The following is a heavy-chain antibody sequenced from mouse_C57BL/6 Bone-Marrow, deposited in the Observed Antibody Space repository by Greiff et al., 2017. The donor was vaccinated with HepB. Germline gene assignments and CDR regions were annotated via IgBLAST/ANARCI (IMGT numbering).Heavy chain of an antibody. Sequence: QVQLKESGPGLVAPSQCLSITCTVSGFSLTSYGVDWVRQPPGKGLEWLGVIWGGGSTNYNSAHMSRLSISKDNSKSQVFLKMNSLHTDDTAMYYCAKHGDYGSSYYAMDYWGQGTSVTVSS. CDR3: AKHGDYGSSYYAMDY. J-gene: IGHJ4*01. CDR2: IWGGGST. CDR1: GFSLTSYG. V-gene: IGHV2-9*01. D-gene: IGHD1-1*01.